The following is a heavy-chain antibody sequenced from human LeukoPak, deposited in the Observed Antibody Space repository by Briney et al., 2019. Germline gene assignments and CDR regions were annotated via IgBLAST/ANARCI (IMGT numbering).Heavy chain of an antibody. J-gene: IGHJ6*03. CDR2: ISYDADNK. CDR3: ARDSSSWSVTYYYYYMDV. D-gene: IGHD6-13*01. Sequence: PGGSLRLSCAASGFSFSGYGMHWVRQAPGKGLEWVAVISYDADNKYYADSVKGRFTISRDNAKNTLYLQMNSLRAEDTAVYYCARDSSSWSVTYYYYYMDVWGKGTTVTVSS. V-gene: IGHV3-30*03. CDR1: GFSFSGYG.